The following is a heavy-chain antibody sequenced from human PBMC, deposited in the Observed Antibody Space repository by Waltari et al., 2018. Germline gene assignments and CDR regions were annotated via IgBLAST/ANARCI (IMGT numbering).Heavy chain of an antibody. CDR1: GFTLSSYA. D-gene: IGHD6-19*01. J-gene: IGHJ4*02. CDR3: ARARLIVAGVGDF. V-gene: IGHV3-30-3*01. CDR2: ISSDGTKK. Sequence: QVQLVESGGGVVQPGKSLTLSCAAPGFTLSSYAMHWVRQAPGKWLEWMSVISSDGTKKYYGHSVMGRFTVSRDNSKNTLFLQMNSLRPDDTAISFCARARLIVAGVGDFWGQGTRVAVS.